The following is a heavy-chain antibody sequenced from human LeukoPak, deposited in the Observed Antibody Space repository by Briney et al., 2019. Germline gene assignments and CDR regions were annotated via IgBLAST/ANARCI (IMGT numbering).Heavy chain of an antibody. Sequence: PGRSLRLSCAASGSTFSSYAMHWVRQAPGKGLEWVAVISYDGSNKYYADSVKGRFTISRDNSKNTLYLQMNSLRAEDTAVYYCARERLRLNWFDPWGQGTLVTVSS. D-gene: IGHD4-17*01. J-gene: IGHJ5*02. CDR2: ISYDGSNK. V-gene: IGHV3-30-3*01. CDR1: GSTFSSYA. CDR3: ARERLRLNWFDP.